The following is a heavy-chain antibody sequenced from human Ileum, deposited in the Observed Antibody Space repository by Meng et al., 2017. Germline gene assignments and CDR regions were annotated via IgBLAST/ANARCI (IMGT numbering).Heavy chain of an antibody. CDR3: ARGRYCSSTTCYLSDS. CDR1: GYSFTNYG. Sequence: QVHLVQSGPEVRKPGASVKVSCQASGYSFTNYGINWVRQAPGKGLEWMGWTSTYNSNRNYAQSLQGRVTMTTDTSTTTAYMELRSLTFDDTTVYYCARGRYCSSTTCYLSDSWGQGTLVTVSS. CDR2: TSTYNSNR. V-gene: IGHV1-18*01. D-gene: IGHD2-2*01. J-gene: IGHJ4*02.